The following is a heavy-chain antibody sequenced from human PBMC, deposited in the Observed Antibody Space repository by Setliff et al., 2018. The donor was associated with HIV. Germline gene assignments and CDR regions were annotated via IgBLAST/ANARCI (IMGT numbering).Heavy chain of an antibody. V-gene: IGHV4-34*01. D-gene: IGHD3-3*01. CDR1: GGSFSGYY. J-gene: IGHJ6*03. CDR2: MNDSGST. CDR3: ARASLDTIIGVNFYYMDV. Sequence: KASETLSLTCAVYGGSFSGYYWSWIRQPPGKGLEWIGEMNDSGSTNYNPSLKSRVIMSVDTSKNHFSLRLTSVTAADTAVYYCARASLDTIIGVNFYYMDVWGKGTTVTVSS.